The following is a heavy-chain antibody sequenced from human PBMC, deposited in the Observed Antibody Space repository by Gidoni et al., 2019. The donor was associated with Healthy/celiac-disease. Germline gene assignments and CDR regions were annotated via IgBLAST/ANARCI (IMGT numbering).Heavy chain of an antibody. CDR3: ANAGYSSSWPRRLTEYFQH. J-gene: IGHJ1*01. CDR2: ISGSGGST. D-gene: IGHD6-13*01. V-gene: IGHV3-23*01. Sequence: EVQLLESGGGLVQPGVSLRLSCAASGFTVSSYAISWVRQAPGTGLEWVSAISGSGGSTYYADSVKGRFTISRYNSKNTLYLQMNSLRAEDTAVYYCANAGYSSSWPRRLTEYFQHWGQGTLVTVSS. CDR1: GFTVSSYA.